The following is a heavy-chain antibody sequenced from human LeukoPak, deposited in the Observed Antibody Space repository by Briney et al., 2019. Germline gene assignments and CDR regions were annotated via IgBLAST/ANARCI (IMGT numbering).Heavy chain of an antibody. CDR1: GFTFSTYG. D-gene: IGHD3-22*01. Sequence: GGSLRLSCAASGFTFSTYGMTWVRLAPGKGLEWVSAISNSGGRTYYADSVRGRFTISRDNSKNTLYLQMNSLRAEDTAVYYCARGFPYYYDSSGKDAFDIWGQGTMVTVSS. V-gene: IGHV3-23*01. CDR3: ARGFPYYYDSSGKDAFDI. J-gene: IGHJ3*02. CDR2: ISNSGGRT.